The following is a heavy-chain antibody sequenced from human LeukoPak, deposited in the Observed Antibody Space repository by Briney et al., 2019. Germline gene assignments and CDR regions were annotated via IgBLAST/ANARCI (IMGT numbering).Heavy chain of an antibody. D-gene: IGHD1-26*01. J-gene: IGHJ3*02. CDR1: GFTFRSYW. V-gene: IGHV3-7*01. CDR3: ARDGELGSPADAFDI. Sequence: GGSLRLSCAASGFTFRSYWVTWVRQYPGKGLAWVANIKQDGSETYYADSVKGRFTISRDNAKRSLYLQMNSLRAEDTAVYYCARDGELGSPADAFDIWGQGTMVTVSS. CDR2: IKQDGSET.